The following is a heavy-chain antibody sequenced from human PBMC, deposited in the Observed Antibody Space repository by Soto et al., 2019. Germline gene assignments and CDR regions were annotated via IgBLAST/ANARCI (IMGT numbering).Heavy chain of an antibody. CDR2: IIPIFGTA. V-gene: IGHV1-69*13. J-gene: IGHJ3*02. Sequence: ASVKVSCKASGGTFSSYAISWVRQAPGQGLEWMGGIIPIFGTANYAQKFQGRVTITADESTSTAYMELSSLRSEDTAVYYCARVNYPYSSRHDAFDIWGQGTMVTVSS. CDR1: GGTFSSYA. CDR3: ARVNYPYSSRHDAFDI. D-gene: IGHD6-13*01.